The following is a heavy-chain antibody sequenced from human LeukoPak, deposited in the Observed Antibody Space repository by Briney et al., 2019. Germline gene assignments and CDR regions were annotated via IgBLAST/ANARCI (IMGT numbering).Heavy chain of an antibody. V-gene: IGHV3-74*01. CDR3: ARGTAITAGIDF. J-gene: IGHJ4*02. CDR1: GFAFSTYW. CDR2: INPEGAST. Sequence: GGSLRLSCTASGFAFSTYWMFWVRQAPGKGLMWVSQINPEGASTTYGDPAKGRFTASRDNAKNALHLQMNSLRVDDTAVYYCARGTAITAGIDFWGQGTLVTVSS. D-gene: IGHD6-19*01.